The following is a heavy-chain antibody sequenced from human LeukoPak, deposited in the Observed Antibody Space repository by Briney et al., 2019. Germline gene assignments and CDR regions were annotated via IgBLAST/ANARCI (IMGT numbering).Heavy chain of an antibody. D-gene: IGHD7-27*01. V-gene: IGHV3-30*02. CDR1: GFTFTTYH. J-gene: IGHJ4*02. CDR2: IRNDESDK. Sequence: GGSLRLSCAASGFTFTTYHMHWVRQAPGKGLEWLSFIRNDESDKYYTDSVKGRFTISRDNSKNTVYLQMNSLRVEETAVYYCARDYNWGVDYWGQGTLVTVAS. CDR3: ARDYNWGVDY.